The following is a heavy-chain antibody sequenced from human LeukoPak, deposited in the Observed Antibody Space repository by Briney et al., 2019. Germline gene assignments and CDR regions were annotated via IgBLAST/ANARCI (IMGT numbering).Heavy chain of an antibody. V-gene: IGHV4-39*07. J-gene: IGHJ4*02. CDR1: GGSISSYY. CDR3: AKDHYDSSGYPFDY. D-gene: IGHD3-22*01. CDR2: IYYRGNS. Sequence: PSETLSLTCTVSGGSISSYYWGWIRQPPGKGLEWIGSIYYRGNSYYNPSLKSRVTISVDTSKNHFSLKLRSVTAADTAVYYCAKDHYDSSGYPFDYWGQGTLVTVSS.